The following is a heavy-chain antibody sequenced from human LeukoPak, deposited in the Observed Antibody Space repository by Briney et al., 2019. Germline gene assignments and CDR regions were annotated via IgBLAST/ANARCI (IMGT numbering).Heavy chain of an antibody. CDR2: ISGSGGST. V-gene: IGHV3-23*01. J-gene: IGHJ4*02. CDR3: AKIGDYCSGGSCRYYFDY. CDR1: GFTFSSYA. Sequence: PGGSLRLSCAASGFTFSSYAMSWVRQAPGKGLEWVSAISGSGGSTYYADSVKGRFTIPRDNSKNTLYLQMNSLRAEDTAVYYCAKIGDYCSGGSCRYYFDYWGQGTLVTVSS. D-gene: IGHD2-15*01.